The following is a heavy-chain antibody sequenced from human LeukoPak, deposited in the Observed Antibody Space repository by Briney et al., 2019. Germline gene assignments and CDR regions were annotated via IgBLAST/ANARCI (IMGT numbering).Heavy chain of an antibody. CDR3: ASQYWVPAAFYYAFNV. J-gene: IGHJ6*04. Sequence: SVKVSCKASGDTFSNYAISWVRQAPGQGLEWVGAIIPVFGTTNYAQKFQGRVTITADTYSTTSYMELSSLTSEDTAIYYCASQYWVPAAFYYAFNVWGKGTTVSVSS. CDR1: GDTFSNYA. CDR2: IIPVFGTT. V-gene: IGHV1-69*06. D-gene: IGHD2-2*01.